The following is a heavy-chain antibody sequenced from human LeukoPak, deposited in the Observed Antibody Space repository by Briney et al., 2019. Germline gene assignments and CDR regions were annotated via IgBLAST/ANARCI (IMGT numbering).Heavy chain of an antibody. CDR2: INPSGGST. J-gene: IGHJ3*02. Sequence: ASVKVSCKASGYTFTSYYMHWVRQAPGQGLEWMGIINPSGGSTSYAQKFQGRVTMTRDTSTSTVYMELSSLRSEDTAVYYCARLLIQVGYYGSGTGKNTFKDIWGQGTMVTVSS. D-gene: IGHD3-10*01. V-gene: IGHV1-46*01. CDR3: ARLLIQVGYYGSGTGKNTFKDI. CDR1: GYTFTSYY.